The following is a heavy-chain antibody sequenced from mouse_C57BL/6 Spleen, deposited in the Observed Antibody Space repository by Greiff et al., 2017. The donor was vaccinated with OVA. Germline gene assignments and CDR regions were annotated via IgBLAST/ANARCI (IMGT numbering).Heavy chain of an antibody. Sequence: EVQVVESGGGLVKPGGSLKLSCAASGFTFSDYGMHWVRQAPEKGLEWVAYISSGSSTIYYADTVKGRFTISRDNAKNTLFLQMTSLRSEDTAMYYCARGTTVVATSMDYWGQGTSVTVSS. CDR2: ISSGSSTI. CDR3: ARGTTVVATSMDY. J-gene: IGHJ4*01. CDR1: GFTFSDYG. D-gene: IGHD1-1*01. V-gene: IGHV5-17*01.